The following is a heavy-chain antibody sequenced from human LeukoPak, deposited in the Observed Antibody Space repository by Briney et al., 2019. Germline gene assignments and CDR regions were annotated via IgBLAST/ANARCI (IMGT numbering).Heavy chain of an antibody. CDR1: GFTFSSYS. Sequence: GGSLRLSCAASGFTFSSYSMNWVRQAPGKGLEWVSYISSSSSTIYYADSVKGRFTISRDNAKNSLYLQMNSLRDEDTAVYYCARETYYGFGGLDAFDIWGQGTMVTVSS. CDR3: ARETYYGFGGLDAFDI. CDR2: ISSSSSTI. V-gene: IGHV3-48*02. J-gene: IGHJ3*02. D-gene: IGHD3-3*01.